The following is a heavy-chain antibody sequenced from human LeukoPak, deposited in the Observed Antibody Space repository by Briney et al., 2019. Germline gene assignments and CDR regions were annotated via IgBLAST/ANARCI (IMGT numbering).Heavy chain of an antibody. J-gene: IGHJ5*02. CDR2: IYYSGST. V-gene: IGHV4-59*08. CDR3: ARQRSRNWFDP. CDR1: GGSISSYY. D-gene: IGHD3-10*01. Sequence: PSETLSLTCTVSGGSISSYYWSWIRQPPGKGLEWIGYIYYSGSTNCNPSLKSRVTISVDTSKNQFSLKLSSVTAADTAVYYCARQRSRNWFDPWGQGTLVTVSS.